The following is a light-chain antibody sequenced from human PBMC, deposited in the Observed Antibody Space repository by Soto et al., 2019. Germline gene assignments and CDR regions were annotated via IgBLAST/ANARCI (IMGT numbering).Light chain of an antibody. CDR3: HQYYSWSHT. CDR1: QSVSTN. CDR2: AAS. Sequence: EIVMTQSPATLSVSPGERGTLSCRASQSVSTNLAWYQQKPGQTPRLLISAASTRATGIPARISGSGSVTEFTFPISSLQSEDFAVYYCHQYYSWSHTFGQGTKLEIK. V-gene: IGKV3-15*01. J-gene: IGKJ2*01.